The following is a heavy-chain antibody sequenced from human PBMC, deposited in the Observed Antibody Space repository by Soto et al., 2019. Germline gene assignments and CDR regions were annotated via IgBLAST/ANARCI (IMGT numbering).Heavy chain of an antibody. CDR3: ARGGYSSGSDLPAFDI. V-gene: IGHV3-21*01. D-gene: IGHD6-19*01. J-gene: IGHJ3*02. CDR1: GFTFSSYS. Sequence: EVQLVESGGGLVKPGGSLRLSCAASGFTFSSYSMNWVRQAPGKGLEWVSSISSSSSYIYYADSVKGRFTISRDNAKNSLYLKMNSLRAEDTAVYYCARGGYSSGSDLPAFDIWGQGTMVTVSS. CDR2: ISSSSSYI.